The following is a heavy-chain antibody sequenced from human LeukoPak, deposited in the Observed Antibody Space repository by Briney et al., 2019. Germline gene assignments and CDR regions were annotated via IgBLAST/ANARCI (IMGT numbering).Heavy chain of an antibody. Sequence: SETLSLTCTVSGGSVSSYCWSWIRQPPGKGLEWIGYIYYSGSTNYNPSLKSRVTISVDTSKNQFSLKLSSVTAADTAVYYCARSRYVWGSYRLDFWGQGTLVTVSS. CDR1: GGSVSSYC. CDR3: ARSRYVWGSYRLDF. D-gene: IGHD3-16*02. V-gene: IGHV4-59*02. CDR2: IYYSGST. J-gene: IGHJ4*02.